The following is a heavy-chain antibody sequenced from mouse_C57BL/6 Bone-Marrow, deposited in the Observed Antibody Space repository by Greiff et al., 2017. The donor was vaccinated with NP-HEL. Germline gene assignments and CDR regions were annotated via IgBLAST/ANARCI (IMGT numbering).Heavy chain of an antibody. V-gene: IGHV1-59*01. D-gene: IGHD2-1*01. CDR1: GYTFTSYW. J-gene: IGHJ4*01. Sequence: QVQLQQPGAELVRPGTSVKLSCKASGYTFTSYWMHWVKQRPGQGLEWIGVIDPSDSYTNYNQKFKGKATLTVDTSSSTAYMQLSSLTSEDSAVYYCARRGNYPYYAMDYWGQGTSVTVSS. CDR3: ARRGNYPYYAMDY. CDR2: IDPSDSYT.